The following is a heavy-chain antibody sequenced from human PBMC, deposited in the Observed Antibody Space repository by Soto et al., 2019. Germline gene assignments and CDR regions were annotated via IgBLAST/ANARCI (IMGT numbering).Heavy chain of an antibody. CDR3: ATDGVADGNINFDY. V-gene: IGHV1-3*01. CDR1: GYMFTKSA. CDR2: ISGDSGNT. Sequence: ASVKVSCKASGYMFTKSAMHWVRQAPGQRLEWMGWISGDSGNTKYSPKLQDRVTITRDTSASTAYMELSSLRSEDTALYYCATDGVADGNINFDYWGQGTLVTVSS. J-gene: IGHJ4*03.